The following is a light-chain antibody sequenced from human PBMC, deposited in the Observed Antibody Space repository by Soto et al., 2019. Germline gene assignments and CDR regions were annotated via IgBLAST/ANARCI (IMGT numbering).Light chain of an antibody. V-gene: IGLV2-14*01. J-gene: IGLJ7*01. CDR1: SSDVGGYNY. Sequence: QSALTQPASVSGSPGQAITISCTGTSSDVGGYNYVSWYQQHPGKAPKLMIFEVSNRPAGFSNRFCGSKSGNTASLTISGLQADDEADYYCSSYTGSSTVFGGGTQLTVL. CDR3: SSYTGSSTV. CDR2: EVS.